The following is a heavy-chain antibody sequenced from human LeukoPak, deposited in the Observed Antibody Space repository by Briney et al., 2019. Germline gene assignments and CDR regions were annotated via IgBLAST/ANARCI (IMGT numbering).Heavy chain of an antibody. D-gene: IGHD6-13*01. CDR1: GGSISSSSYY. CDR3: ARVGYSSSIGFDY. J-gene: IGHJ4*02. Sequence: SETLSLTCTVSGGSISSSSYYWGWIRQPPGKGLEWIGSIYYSGSTYYNPSLKSRVTISVDTSKNQFSLKLSSVTAADTAVYYCARVGYSSSIGFDYWGQGTLVTVSS. CDR2: IYYSGST. V-gene: IGHV4-39*07.